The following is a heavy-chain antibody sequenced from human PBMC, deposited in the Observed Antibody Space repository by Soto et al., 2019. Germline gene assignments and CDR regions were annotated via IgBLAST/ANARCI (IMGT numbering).Heavy chain of an antibody. CDR1: GGSISSGGYY. CDR2: IYYSGST. Sequence: SETLSLTCTVSGGSISSGGYYWSWIRQHPGKGLEWIGYIYYSGSTYYNPSLKSRVTISVDTSKNKFSLKLSSVNAADTAVYYCARSRQSNDYYYEDYWGQGTPVTVSS. CDR3: ARSRQSNDYYYEDY. D-gene: IGHD3-22*01. J-gene: IGHJ4*02. V-gene: IGHV4-31*03.